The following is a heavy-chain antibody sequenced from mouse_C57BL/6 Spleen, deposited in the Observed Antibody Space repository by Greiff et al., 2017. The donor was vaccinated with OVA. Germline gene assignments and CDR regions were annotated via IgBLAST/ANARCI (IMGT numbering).Heavy chain of an antibody. CDR2: IDPENGDT. CDR1: GFNIKDDY. V-gene: IGHV14-4*01. D-gene: IGHD1-1*01. J-gene: IGHJ4*01. Sequence: EVKLQESGAELVRPGASVKLSCTASGFNIKDDYMHWVKQRPEQGLEWIGWIDPENGDTEYASKFQGKATITADTSSNTAYLQLSSLTSEDTAVYYCTTYGAPYAMDYWGQGTSVTVSS. CDR3: TTYGAPYAMDY.